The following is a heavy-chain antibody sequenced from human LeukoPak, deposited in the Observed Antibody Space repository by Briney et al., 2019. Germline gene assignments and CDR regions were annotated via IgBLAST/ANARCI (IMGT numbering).Heavy chain of an antibody. J-gene: IGHJ4*02. CDR1: GFTFSSYG. D-gene: IGHD4-23*01. Sequence: GGSLRLSCAASGFTFSSYGMHWVRQAPGKGLEWVAFIRYDGSNKYYADSVKGRFTISRDNSKNTLYLQMNSLRAEDTAVYYCAKDQNDYGGNFLDYWGQGTLVTVSS. CDR2: IRYDGSNK. V-gene: IGHV3-30*02. CDR3: AKDQNDYGGNFLDY.